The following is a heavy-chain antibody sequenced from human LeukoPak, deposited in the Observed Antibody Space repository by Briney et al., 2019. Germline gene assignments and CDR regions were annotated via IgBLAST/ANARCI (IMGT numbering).Heavy chain of an antibody. CDR3: ARYMTTVSPGYFDY. CDR2: MNPNSGNT. D-gene: IGHD4-17*01. V-gene: IGHV1-8*01. Sequence: ASVKVSCKASGYTFTSYDINWVRQATGQGLEWMGWMNPNSGNTGYAQKFQGRVTMTRNTSISTAYMELSSLRSEDTAVYYCARYMTTVSPGYFDYWGQGTLVTVSS. J-gene: IGHJ4*02. CDR1: GYTFTSYD.